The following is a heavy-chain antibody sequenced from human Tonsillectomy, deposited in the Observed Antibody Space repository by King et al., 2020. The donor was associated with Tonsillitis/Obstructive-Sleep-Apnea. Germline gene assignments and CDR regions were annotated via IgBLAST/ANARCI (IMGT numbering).Heavy chain of an antibody. V-gene: IGHV3-23*04. Sequence: VQLVESGGGLVQPGGSLRLSCAASGFTFSNYAMSWVRRAPGRGLEWVSAITGNGAAADSADSVKGRFTISRDNSMNTLFLQMNSLRAEDTAVYYCAKRFYTSSGHFDSWGQGTLVAVSS. J-gene: IGHJ4*02. D-gene: IGHD6-6*01. CDR3: AKRFYTSSGHFDS. CDR2: ITGNGAAA. CDR1: GFTFSNYA.